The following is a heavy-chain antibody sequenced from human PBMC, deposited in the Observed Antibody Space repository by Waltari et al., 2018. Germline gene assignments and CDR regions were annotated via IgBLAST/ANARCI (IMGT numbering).Heavy chain of an antibody. V-gene: IGHV4-59*12. CDR2: IYYSGSP. CDR1: GGSISSYY. CDR3: ARSASGSYGAYYYYGMDV. Sequence: QVQLQESGPGLVKPSETLSLTCTVSGGSISSYYWSWIRQPPGKGLEWIGYIYYSGSPNYNPSLKSRVTISVDTSKNQFSLKLSSVTAADTAVYYCARSASGSYGAYYYYGMDVWGQGTTVTVSS. D-gene: IGHD1-26*01. J-gene: IGHJ6*02.